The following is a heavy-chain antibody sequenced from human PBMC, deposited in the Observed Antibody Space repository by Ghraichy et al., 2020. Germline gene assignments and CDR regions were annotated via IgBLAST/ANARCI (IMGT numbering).Heavy chain of an antibody. D-gene: IGHD2-2*02. CDR2: IDSGGTT. CDR1: GFTVSSKY. V-gene: IGHV3-53*01. CDR3: VRGRGYIFDF. J-gene: IGHJ4*02. Sequence: GGSLRLSCAASGFTVSSKYMSWIRQAPGKGLEWVSLIDSGGTTFYADSVKGRLTISRDLSKNTLYLQMNSLRAEDTAVYYCVRGRGYIFDFWGQGTLVTVSS.